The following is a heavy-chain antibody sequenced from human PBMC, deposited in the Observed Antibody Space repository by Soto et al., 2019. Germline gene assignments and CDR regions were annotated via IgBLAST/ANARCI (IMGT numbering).Heavy chain of an antibody. CDR1: GFTFSSYG. Sequence: GGSLRLSCAASGFTFSSYGMHWVRQAPGKGLEWVAVIWYDGSNKYYADSVKGRFTISRDNSKNTLYLQMNSLRAKDTAVYYCASGSGSSDYWGQGTLVTVSS. J-gene: IGHJ4*02. V-gene: IGHV3-33*01. CDR2: IWYDGSNK. CDR3: ASGSGSSDY. D-gene: IGHD3-10*01.